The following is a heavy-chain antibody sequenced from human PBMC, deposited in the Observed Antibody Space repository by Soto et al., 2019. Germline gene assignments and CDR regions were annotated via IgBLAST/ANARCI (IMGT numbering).Heavy chain of an antibody. Sequence: SVKVSCKASGGTFSTFGISCVRQAPGQGLEWMGGIIPFFGTARYSQKFEDRITITADESTNTVYMDLRSLTSEDTAIYYCAKSAPMDAGDKYYYDFWGQGALVTVSS. CDR1: GGTFSTFG. CDR3: AKSAPMDAGDKYYYDF. J-gene: IGHJ4*02. D-gene: IGHD4-17*01. CDR2: IIPFFGTA. V-gene: IGHV1-69*13.